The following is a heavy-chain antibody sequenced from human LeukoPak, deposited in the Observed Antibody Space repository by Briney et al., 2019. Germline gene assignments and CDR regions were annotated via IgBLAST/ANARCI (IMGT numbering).Heavy chain of an antibody. Sequence: ASVKVSCKASGYTFTGYYMHWVRQAPGQGLEWMGRINPNGGGTNYAQKFQGRVTMTRDTSISTAYMELSRLRSDDTAVYYCARASDYYGSGSYYTLHYMDVWGKGTTVTISS. CDR3: ARASDYYGSGSYYTLHYMDV. V-gene: IGHV1-2*06. CDR2: INPNGGGT. J-gene: IGHJ6*03. D-gene: IGHD3-10*01. CDR1: GYTFTGYY.